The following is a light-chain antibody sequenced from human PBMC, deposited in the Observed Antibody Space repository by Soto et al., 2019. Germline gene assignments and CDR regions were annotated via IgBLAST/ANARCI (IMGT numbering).Light chain of an antibody. CDR1: SSNIGNNY. CDR3: GTWDSSLSALV. CDR2: DNN. Sequence: QSVLTQPPSVSAAPGQKVTISCSGSSSNIGNNYVSWYQQLPGTAPKLLIYDNNKRPSGIPDRFSGSKSGTSATLGITGLQTGDEADYYCGTWDSSLSALVVGNGTKVTVL. V-gene: IGLV1-51*01. J-gene: IGLJ1*01.